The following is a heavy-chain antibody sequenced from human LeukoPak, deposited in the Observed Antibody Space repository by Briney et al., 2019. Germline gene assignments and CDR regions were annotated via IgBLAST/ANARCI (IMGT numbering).Heavy chain of an antibody. Sequence: ASVKVSCKASGGTFSSYAISWVRQAPGQVLEWMGRIIPIFGITNYAQKFQGRVTITADKSTSTAYMELSSLRSEDTAVYYCAREGYGGNAYFYYYGIDVWGQGTTVTVSS. D-gene: IGHD4-23*01. J-gene: IGHJ6*02. CDR3: AREGYGGNAYFYYYGIDV. CDR2: IIPIFGIT. V-gene: IGHV1-69*04. CDR1: GGTFSSYA.